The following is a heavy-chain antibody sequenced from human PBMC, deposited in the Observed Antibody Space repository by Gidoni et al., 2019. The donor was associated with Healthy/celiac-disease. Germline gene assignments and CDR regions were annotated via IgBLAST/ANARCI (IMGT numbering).Heavy chain of an antibody. Sequence: QLQLQESGPGLVKPSATLSLTCTVSGGSISSSSYYWGWIRQPPGKGLEWIGSIYYSGGTYYNPSLKSRVTISVDTSKNQFSLKLSSVTAADTAVYYCARDSGSYSAFFQHWGQGTLVTVSS. CDR1: GGSISSSSYY. CDR2: IYYSGGT. J-gene: IGHJ1*01. D-gene: IGHD1-26*01. CDR3: ARDSGSYSAFFQH. V-gene: IGHV4-39*02.